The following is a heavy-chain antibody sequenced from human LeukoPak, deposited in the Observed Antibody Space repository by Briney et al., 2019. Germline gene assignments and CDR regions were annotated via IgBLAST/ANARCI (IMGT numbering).Heavy chain of an antibody. Sequence: PSETLSLTCTVSGVSISSYSWSWVRQPPGKGLEWIWYIYYSGGTNYYPSLKSRVTISVDTSKNQFSLKLSSVTAADTAVYYCATAPPYYYDSSGYYPAHDAFDIWGQETMVTVSS. V-gene: IGHV4-59*08. CDR1: GVSISSYS. CDR3: ATAPPYYYDSSGYYPAHDAFDI. J-gene: IGHJ3*02. D-gene: IGHD3-22*01. CDR2: IYYSGGT.